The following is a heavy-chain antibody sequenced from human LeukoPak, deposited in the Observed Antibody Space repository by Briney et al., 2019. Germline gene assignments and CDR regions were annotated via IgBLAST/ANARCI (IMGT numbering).Heavy chain of an antibody. CDR1: GFTFGYHA. Sequence: GGSLRLSCTASGFTFGYHAMIWVRQAPGKGLELVAVIWYDGSNKYYADSVKGRFTISRDNSKNTLYLQMNSLRAEDTAVYYCARDDSSSSSMDVWGQGTTVTVSS. CDR3: ARDDSSSSSMDV. D-gene: IGHD6-6*01. J-gene: IGHJ6*02. CDR2: IWYDGSNK. V-gene: IGHV3-33*08.